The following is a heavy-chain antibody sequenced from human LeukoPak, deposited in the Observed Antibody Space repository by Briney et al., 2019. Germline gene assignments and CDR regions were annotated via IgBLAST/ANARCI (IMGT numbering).Heavy chain of an antibody. D-gene: IGHD3-3*01. Sequence: SETLSLTCAVYGGSFSGYYWSWIRQPPGKGLEWIGEINHSGSTNYNPSLKSGVTISVDTSKKQFSLKLSSVTAADTAVYYCARGQMSYYDFWSGYSSDAFDIWGQGTMVTVSS. J-gene: IGHJ3*02. CDR3: ARGQMSYYDFWSGYSSDAFDI. CDR1: GGSFSGYY. V-gene: IGHV4-34*01. CDR2: INHSGST.